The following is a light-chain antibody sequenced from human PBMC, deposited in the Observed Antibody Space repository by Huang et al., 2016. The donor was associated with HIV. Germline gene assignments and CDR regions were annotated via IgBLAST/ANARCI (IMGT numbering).Light chain of an antibody. CDR3: QQRTNWPRSIT. J-gene: IGKJ5*01. Sequence: EIVLTQSPATLSLSPGESATVSCRASQNINNFLAWYQQTPGHPPRLLIYDASTRASGIPARFSVSGSGADFTLMISSLEPEDFAVYYCQQRTNWPRSITFGQGTRLEI. V-gene: IGKV3-11*01. CDR2: DAS. CDR1: QNINNF.